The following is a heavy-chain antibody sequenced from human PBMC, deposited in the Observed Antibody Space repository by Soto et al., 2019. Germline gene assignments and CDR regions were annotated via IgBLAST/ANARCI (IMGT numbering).Heavy chain of an antibody. J-gene: IGHJ4*02. CDR3: ARQTYCSRGSCYVQELDY. V-gene: IGHV4-39*01. CDR2: IYYSGST. Sequence: SETLSLTCTVSGGSISSSSYYWGWIRQPPGKGLEWIGSIYYSGSTYYNPSLKSRVTISVDTSKNQFSLRLSSVTAADTAVYYCARQTYCSRGSCYVQELDYWGQGTLVIVSS. CDR1: GGSISSSSYY. D-gene: IGHD2-15*01.